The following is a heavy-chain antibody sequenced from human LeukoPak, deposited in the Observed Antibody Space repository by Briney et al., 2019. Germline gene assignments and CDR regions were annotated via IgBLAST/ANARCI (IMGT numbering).Heavy chain of an antibody. CDR3: ALPDGSGSYWLY. J-gene: IGHJ4*02. Sequence: GGSLRLSCAASGFSFSSYDMSWVRQAPGKGLEWVSAIRESGESTYYADSVKGRFTISRDNSRNMLYLQMSSLRAEDTAVYYCALPDGSGSYWLYWGQGTLVTVPT. CDR2: IRESGEST. V-gene: IGHV3-23*01. CDR1: GFSFSSYD. D-gene: IGHD3-10*01.